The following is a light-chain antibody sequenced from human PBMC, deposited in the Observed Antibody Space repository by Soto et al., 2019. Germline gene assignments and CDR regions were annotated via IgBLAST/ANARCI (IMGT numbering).Light chain of an antibody. CDR1: SSDVGGYNF. CDR2: EVS. Sequence: QSALTQPASVSGSPGQSITISCTGTSSDVGGYNFVSWYQQHPGKAPKLMIYEVSNRPSGVSNRFSGSKSGNTASLTISGLQAEDEADYYCNSYTSSRTLVFGGGTQLTV. CDR3: NSYTSSRTLV. J-gene: IGLJ3*02. V-gene: IGLV2-14*01.